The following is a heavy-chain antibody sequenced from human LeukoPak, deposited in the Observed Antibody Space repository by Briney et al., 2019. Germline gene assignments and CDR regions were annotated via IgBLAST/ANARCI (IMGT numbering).Heavy chain of an antibody. J-gene: IGHJ3*02. CDR2: ISGSGGST. Sequence: GGLRLSCWGPGFTLCSYAMSWGRPAPGKGVGGVSAISGSGGSTYYADSVKGRFTISRDNSKNTLYLQMNSLRAEDTAVYYCAKDRKGDAFDIWGQGTMVTVSS. CDR3: AKDRKGDAFDI. V-gene: IGHV3-23*01. CDR1: GFTLCSYA.